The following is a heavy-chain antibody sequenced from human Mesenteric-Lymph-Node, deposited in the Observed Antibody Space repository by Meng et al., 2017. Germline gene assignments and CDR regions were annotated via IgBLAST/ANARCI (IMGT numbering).Heavy chain of an antibody. CDR2: IIPIFGTA. CDR1: GSTFSSYA. Sequence: GQVVQSWAEGKKAGSLVKGSCKASGSTFSSYAINWGRQAPGQGLEWMGGIIPIFGTANYAQNFQGRVTITADKSTSTAYMELSRLRSEDTAVYYCARLPGYSSGWDPNWFDPWGQGTLVTVSS. CDR3: ARLPGYSSGWDPNWFDP. V-gene: IGHV1-69*06. D-gene: IGHD6-19*01. J-gene: IGHJ5*02.